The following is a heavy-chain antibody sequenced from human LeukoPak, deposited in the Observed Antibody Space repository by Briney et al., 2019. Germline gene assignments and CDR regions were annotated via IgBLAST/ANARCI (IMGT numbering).Heavy chain of an antibody. D-gene: IGHD2-15*01. CDR2: ISSSGSSI. V-gene: IGHV3-11*01. J-gene: IGHJ5*02. Sequence: PGGSLRPSCAASGFTFIDYYMSWIPQAPGKGLEGVSYISSSGSSIYYADSVKGRFTISRDNAKNSLYLQMNSRRAEDTAVYYCARDESVVAATNWFDLWGQGTLVTVSS. CDR1: GFTFIDYY. CDR3: ARDESVVAATNWFDL.